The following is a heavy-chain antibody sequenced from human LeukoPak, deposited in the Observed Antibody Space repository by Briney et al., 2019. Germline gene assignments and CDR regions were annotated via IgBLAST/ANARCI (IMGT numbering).Heavy chain of an antibody. V-gene: IGHV1-2*02. CDR3: ARDIQTYRSGFDP. CDR1: GYTFTGYY. J-gene: IGHJ5*02. CDR2: INPNSGGT. Sequence: ASVKVSCKASGYTFTGYYMHWVRQAPGQGLEWMGWINPNSGGTNYAQKFQGRVTMTRDTSISTAYMELSRLRSDDTAVYYCARDIQTYRSGFDPWGQGTLVTVSS. D-gene: IGHD6-25*01.